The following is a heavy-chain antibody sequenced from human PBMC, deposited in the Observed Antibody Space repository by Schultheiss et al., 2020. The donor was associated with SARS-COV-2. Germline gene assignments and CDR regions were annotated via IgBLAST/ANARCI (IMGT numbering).Heavy chain of an antibody. V-gene: IGHV4-39*07. CDR1: GGSISSSSYY. J-gene: IGHJ4*02. D-gene: IGHD6-19*01. CDR3: ARLGSGWQIDY. Sequence: SETLSLTCTVSGGSISSSSYYWGWIRQPPGKGLEWIGEINHSGSTNYNPSLKSRVTISVDKSKNQFSLKLSSVTAADTAVYYCARLGSGWQIDYWGQGTLVTVSS. CDR2: INHSGST.